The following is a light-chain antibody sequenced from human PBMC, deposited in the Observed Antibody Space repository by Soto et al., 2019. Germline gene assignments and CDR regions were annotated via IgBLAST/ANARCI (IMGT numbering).Light chain of an antibody. J-gene: IGKJ4*01. V-gene: IGKV3-20*01. CDR2: GAS. CDR1: QSVSSSY. CDR3: QQYGSSLIT. Sequence: EIVLTQSPGTLALSPGERATISCRASQSVSSSYLAWYQQKPGQAPRLLIYGASSRATGIPDRFSGSGSGTDFTLTISSLEPEDFAVYYCQQYGSSLITFGGGTKVEIK.